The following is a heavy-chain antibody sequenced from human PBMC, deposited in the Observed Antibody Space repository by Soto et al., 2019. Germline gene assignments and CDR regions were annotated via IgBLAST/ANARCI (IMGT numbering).Heavy chain of an antibody. D-gene: IGHD3-10*01. J-gene: IGHJ5*02. CDR1: GGSVSSGSYY. Sequence: PSETLSLTCTVSGGSVSSGSYYWSWIRQPPGKGLEWIGYIYYSGSTNYNPSLKSRVTISVDTSKNQFSLKLSSVTAADTAVYYCARDRKFGWFDPWGQGTLVTVSS. CDR2: IYYSGST. V-gene: IGHV4-61*01. CDR3: ARDRKFGWFDP.